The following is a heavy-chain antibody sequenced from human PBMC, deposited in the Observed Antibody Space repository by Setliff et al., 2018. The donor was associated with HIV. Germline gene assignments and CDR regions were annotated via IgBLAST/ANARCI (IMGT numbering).Heavy chain of an antibody. CDR1: GGSFSGYY. Sequence: PSETLSLTCAVYGGSFSGYYWSWIRQSPGKGLEWIGEIIYNGGTNYNPSLKSRVSISLDTSKNQFSLKLTSVTAADTAIYYCARGEGLCGGGDCFPLAYFDYWGRGTLVTSPQ. V-gene: IGHV4-34*01. CDR2: IIYNGGT. J-gene: IGHJ4*02. CDR3: ARGEGLCGGGDCFPLAYFDY. D-gene: IGHD2-21*02.